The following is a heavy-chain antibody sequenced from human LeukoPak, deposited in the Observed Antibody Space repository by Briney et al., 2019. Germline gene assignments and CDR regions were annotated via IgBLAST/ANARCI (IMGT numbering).Heavy chain of an antibody. J-gene: IGHJ4*02. CDR2: MNPNSGST. D-gene: IGHD5-12*01. Sequence: ASVKVSCKASGYTFNIYDVNWVRQATGQGLEWMGWMNPNSGSTGYAQKFQGRVTITRNTSISTAYMELSGLRSEDTAVYYCARGRSTGYPYYFEYWGQGTLVTVSS. CDR3: ARGRSTGYPYYFEY. CDR1: GYTFNIYD. V-gene: IGHV1-8*01.